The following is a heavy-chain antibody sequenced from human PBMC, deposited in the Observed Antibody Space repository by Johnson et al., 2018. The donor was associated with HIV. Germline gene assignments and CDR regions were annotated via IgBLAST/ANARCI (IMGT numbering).Heavy chain of an antibody. Sequence: EVQLVESGGGVVRPGGSLRLSCAASGFTFDDYGMSWVRQAPGKGLEWVSGINWNGGSTGYADSVKGRFTISRDNSKNTLYLQMDSLRAEDMAVYYCATDYNFWSGRPDSFDVWGQGTMVTVSS. D-gene: IGHD3-3*01. J-gene: IGHJ3*01. CDR1: GFTFDDYG. V-gene: IGHV3-20*04. CDR2: INWNGGST. CDR3: ATDYNFWSGRPDSFDV.